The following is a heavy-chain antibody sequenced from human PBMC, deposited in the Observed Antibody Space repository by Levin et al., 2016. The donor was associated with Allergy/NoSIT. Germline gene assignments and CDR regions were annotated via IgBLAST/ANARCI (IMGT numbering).Heavy chain of an antibody. CDR3: ARRSPSGWYDFDY. V-gene: IGHV4-59*08. J-gene: IGHJ4*02. D-gene: IGHD6-19*01. Sequence: SETLSLTCTVSGGSISSYYWSWIRQPPGKGLEWIAYIYYSGSTNYNPSLKSRVTISVDTSKNQFSLKLSSVTAADTAVYYCARRSPSGWYDFDYWGQGTLVTVSS. CDR1: GGSISSYY. CDR2: IYYSGST.